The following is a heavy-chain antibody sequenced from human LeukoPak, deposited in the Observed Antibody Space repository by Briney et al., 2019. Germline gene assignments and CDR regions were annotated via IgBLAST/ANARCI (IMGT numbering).Heavy chain of an antibody. D-gene: IGHD5-12*01. J-gene: IGHJ4*02. V-gene: IGHV3-7*01. CDR2: IKQDGTEK. CDR1: GFTFSSFW. Sequence: GGSLRLSCAASGFTFSSFWMSWVRQAPGKGLEWVASIKQDGTEKYYVDPVKGRVTISRANAKNSLYLQMNSLRAEDTAVYYCTRHVATTTLFNYWGQGTQVTVSS. CDR3: TRHVATTTLFNY.